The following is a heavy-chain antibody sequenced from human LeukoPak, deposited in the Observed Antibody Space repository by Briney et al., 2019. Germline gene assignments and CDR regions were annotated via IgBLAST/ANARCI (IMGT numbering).Heavy chain of an antibody. Sequence: GGSLRLSCAASGFTFSSYSMTWVRQAPGKGLEWVSYISSSSSTIYYADSVKGRFTISRDNAKNSLYLQMNSLRAEDTAVYYCARDGLYYGSGSSDYWGQGTLVTVSS. V-gene: IGHV3-48*01. D-gene: IGHD3-10*01. J-gene: IGHJ4*02. CDR3: ARDGLYYGSGSSDY. CDR1: GFTFSSYS. CDR2: ISSSSSTI.